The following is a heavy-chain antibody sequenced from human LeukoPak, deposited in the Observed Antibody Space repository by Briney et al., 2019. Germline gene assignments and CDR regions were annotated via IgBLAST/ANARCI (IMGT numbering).Heavy chain of an antibody. J-gene: IGHJ4*02. CDR3: ARQSNVLLWFGESLLDY. CDR1: GGSFSGYY. D-gene: IGHD3-10*01. V-gene: IGHV4-34*01. Sequence: SETLSLTCAVYGGSFSGYYWSWIRQPPGKGLEWIGEINHSGSTNYNPSLKSRVTISVDTSKNQFSLKLSSVTAADTAVYYCARQSNVLLWFGESLLDYWGQGTLVTVSS. CDR2: INHSGST.